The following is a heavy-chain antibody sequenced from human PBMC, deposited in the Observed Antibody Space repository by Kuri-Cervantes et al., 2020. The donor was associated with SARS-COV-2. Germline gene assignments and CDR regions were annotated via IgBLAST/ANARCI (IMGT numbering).Heavy chain of an antibody. V-gene: IGHV3-33*01. CDR3: ARDQGADTDMVGFDY. CDR1: GFSFSTYG. CDR2: IWYDGSNK. Sequence: GGSRRPSGEPAGFSFSTYGIHWVRQAPGKGLQWVAVIWYDGSNKYYADSVKGRFTISREDSKNTVYLEMNSLRDDDTAVYYCARDQGADTDMVGFDYWGQGTPVTVSS. D-gene: IGHD5-18*01. J-gene: IGHJ4*02.